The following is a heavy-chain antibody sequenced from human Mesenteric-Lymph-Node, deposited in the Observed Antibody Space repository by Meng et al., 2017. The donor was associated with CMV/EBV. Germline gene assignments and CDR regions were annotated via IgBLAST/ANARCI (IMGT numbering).Heavy chain of an antibody. V-gene: IGHV1-69*02. CDR1: GVTFRSYT. CDR3: AGGIAAAGSRWFDP. J-gene: IGHJ5*02. Sequence: QFQLVQSGAEGKKPGSAVKVSCKASGVTFRSYTSSCVRQAPGQGLEWMGRIIPILGIANYAQKFQGRVTITADKSTSTAYMELSSLRSEDTAVYYCAGGIAAAGSRWFDPWGQGTLVTVSS. D-gene: IGHD6-13*01. CDR2: IIPILGIA.